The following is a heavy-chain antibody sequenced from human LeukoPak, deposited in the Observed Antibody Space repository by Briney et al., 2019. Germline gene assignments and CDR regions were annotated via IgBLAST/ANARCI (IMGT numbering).Heavy chain of an antibody. Sequence: SQTLSLTCTVSGGSISSGDYYWSWIRQPPGKGLEWIGYIYYSGSTYYNPSLKSRVTISVDTSKNRFSLKLSSVTAADTAVYYCARVSPYYDFWSGYGDYWGQGTLVTVSS. CDR3: ARVSPYYDFWSGYGDY. CDR2: IYYSGST. V-gene: IGHV4-30-4*08. CDR1: GGSISSGDYY. D-gene: IGHD3-3*01. J-gene: IGHJ4*02.